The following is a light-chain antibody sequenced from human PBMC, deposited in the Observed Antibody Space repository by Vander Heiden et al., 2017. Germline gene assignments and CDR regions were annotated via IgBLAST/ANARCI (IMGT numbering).Light chain of an antibody. Sequence: EIVMTQSPAIFSVSPGERVSVSCRASETVASNLAWYQQKPGQAPRLLISGVSTRATGVPARFSGSGSGTEFTLTISNLEAEDFAVYYCQQYFVWWTFGQGTKVE. CDR3: QQYFVWWT. CDR1: ETVASN. V-gene: IGKV3-15*01. J-gene: IGKJ1*01. CDR2: GVS.